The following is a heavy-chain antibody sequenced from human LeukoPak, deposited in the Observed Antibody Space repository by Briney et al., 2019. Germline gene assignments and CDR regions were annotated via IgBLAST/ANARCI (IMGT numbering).Heavy chain of an antibody. J-gene: IGHJ4*02. D-gene: IGHD3-10*01. CDR3: AREKRMVRGVKTSAPSDY. CDR2: ISYDGSNK. CDR1: GFTFSSYG. Sequence: GRSLRLSCAASGFTFSSYGMHWVRQAPGKGLEWVAVISYDGSNKYYADSVKGRFTISRDNSKNTLYLQMNSLRAEDTAVYYCAREKRMVRGVKTSAPSDYWGQGTLVTVSS. V-gene: IGHV3-30*03.